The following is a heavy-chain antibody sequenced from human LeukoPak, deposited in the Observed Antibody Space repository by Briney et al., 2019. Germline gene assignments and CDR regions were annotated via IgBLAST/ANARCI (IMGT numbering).Heavy chain of an antibody. D-gene: IGHD2-8*01. V-gene: IGHV3-23*01. J-gene: IGHJ5*02. Sequence: GGSLRLSCAASGFTFSSYAMSWVRQAPGKGLEWVSAISGSGGSTYYADSVKGRFTTSRDNSKNTLYLQMNSLRAEDTAVYYCAKGWLDCTNGVCCFDPWGQGTLVTVSS. CDR3: AKGWLDCTNGVCCFDP. CDR1: GFTFSSYA. CDR2: ISGSGGST.